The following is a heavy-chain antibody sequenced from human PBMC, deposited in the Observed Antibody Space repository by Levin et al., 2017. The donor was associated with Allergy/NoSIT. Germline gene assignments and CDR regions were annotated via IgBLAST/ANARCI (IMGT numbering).Heavy chain of an antibody. D-gene: IGHD6-13*01. CDR3: ARGEKGIAVAPDY. CDR2: INPNSGGT. V-gene: IGHV1-2*02. Sequence: GGSLRLSCKASGYTFTGYYMHWVRQAPGQGLEWMGWINPNSGGTNYAQKFQGRVTMTRDTSISTAYMELSRLRSDDTAVYYCARGEKGIAVAPDYWGQGTLVTVSS. CDR1: GYTFTGYY. J-gene: IGHJ4*02.